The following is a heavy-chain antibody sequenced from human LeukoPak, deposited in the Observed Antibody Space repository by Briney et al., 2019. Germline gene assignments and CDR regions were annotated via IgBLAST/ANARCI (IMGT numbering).Heavy chain of an antibody. D-gene: IGHD5-24*01. V-gene: IGHV1-69*06. CDR1: GGTFSSYA. CDR2: IIPIFGTA. Sequence: ASVKVSCKASGGTFSSYAISWVRQAPGHGLEWMGGIIPIFGTANYAQKFQGRVTITADKSTSTAYMELSRLRSDDTAVYYCARPVATIPLSMGYWGQGTLVTVSS. J-gene: IGHJ4*02. CDR3: ARPVATIPLSMGY.